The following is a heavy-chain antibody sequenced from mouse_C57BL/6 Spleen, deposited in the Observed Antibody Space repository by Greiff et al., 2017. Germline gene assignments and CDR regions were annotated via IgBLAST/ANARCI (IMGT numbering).Heavy chain of an antibody. CDR3: ASPHYGSSRAWFAY. V-gene: IGHV5-17*01. Sequence: EVKLMESGGGLVKPGGSLKLSCAASGFTFSDYGMHWVRQAPEKGLEWVAYISSGSSSIYYADTVKGRFTISRDNAKNTLFLQMTSLRSEDTAMYYCASPHYGSSRAWFAYWGQGTLVTVSA. CDR2: ISSGSSSI. CDR1: GFTFSDYG. D-gene: IGHD1-1*01. J-gene: IGHJ3*01.